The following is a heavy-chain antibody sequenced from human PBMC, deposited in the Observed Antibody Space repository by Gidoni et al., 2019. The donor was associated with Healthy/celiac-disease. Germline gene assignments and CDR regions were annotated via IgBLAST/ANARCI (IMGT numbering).Heavy chain of an antibody. Sequence: QVQLVQSGAEVKKPGASVKVSCKASGYTFTSSYMHWVRQAPGQGLEWMGIINPSGGSTSYAQKFQGRVTMTRDTSTSTVYMELSSLRSEDTAVYYCARDQEGSEGFGEFPGDYWGQGTLVTVSS. D-gene: IGHD3-10*01. CDR2: INPSGGST. CDR1: GYTFTSSY. V-gene: IGHV1-46*01. J-gene: IGHJ4*02. CDR3: ARDQEGSEGFGEFPGDY.